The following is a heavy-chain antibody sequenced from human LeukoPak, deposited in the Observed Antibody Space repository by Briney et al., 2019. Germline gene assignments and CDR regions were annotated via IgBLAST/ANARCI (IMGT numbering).Heavy chain of an antibody. Sequence: KSSETLSLTCTVSGGSINGYYWSWIRQPPGKGLEWIGYVYYSGSTNYIPSLKSRVTISVDTSKNQFSLKLSSVTAADTAVYYCARYSSGWRYFDYWGQGTLVTVSS. CDR2: VYYSGST. J-gene: IGHJ4*02. V-gene: IGHV4-59*01. D-gene: IGHD6-19*01. CDR3: ARYSSGWRYFDY. CDR1: GGSINGYY.